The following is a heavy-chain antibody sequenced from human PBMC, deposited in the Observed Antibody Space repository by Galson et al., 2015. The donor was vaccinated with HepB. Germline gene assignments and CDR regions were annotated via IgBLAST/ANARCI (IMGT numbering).Heavy chain of an antibody. CDR1: GYSFSRYS. Sequence: SVKVSCKAFGYSFSRYSITWVRQAPGQGLEWMGWISAYNRKTNYAQKFQGRVTMTTDTSTSTAYMELRRLRSDDTAVYFCARGALVVGVSSTQNNSFGPWGQGTLVTVSS. V-gene: IGHV1-18*04. CDR3: ARGALVVGVSSTQNNSFGP. D-gene: IGHD2-15*01. J-gene: IGHJ5*02. CDR2: ISAYNRKT.